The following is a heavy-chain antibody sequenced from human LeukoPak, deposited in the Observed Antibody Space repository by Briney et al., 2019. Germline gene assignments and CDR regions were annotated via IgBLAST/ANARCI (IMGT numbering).Heavy chain of an antibody. V-gene: IGHV1-69*06. D-gene: IGHD6-19*01. J-gene: IGHJ4*02. Sequence: SVKVSCKASVGTFSSYAISWVRQAPGQGLEWMGVIIPIFGTANYAQKFQGRVTITADKSTSTAYMELSSLRSEDTAVYYCAREAVRIAVAAAFSRGREYYFDYWGQGTLVTVSS. CDR3: AREAVRIAVAAAFSRGREYYFDY. CDR2: IIPIFGTA. CDR1: VGTFSSYA.